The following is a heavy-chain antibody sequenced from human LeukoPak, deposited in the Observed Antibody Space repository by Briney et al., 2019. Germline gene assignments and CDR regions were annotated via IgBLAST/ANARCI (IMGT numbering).Heavy chain of an antibody. CDR3: ARDRGSGYAPDDY. D-gene: IGHD5-12*01. V-gene: IGHV3-7*01. J-gene: IGHJ4*02. Sequence: GGSLRLSCAASGFTFSSYWMSWVRQAPGKGLEWVANIKQDGSQKYYVDSVKARFTISRDNANNSLYLQMNSLRAEDTAVYYCARDRGSGYAPDDYWGQGTLVTVSS. CDR1: GFTFSSYW. CDR2: IKQDGSQK.